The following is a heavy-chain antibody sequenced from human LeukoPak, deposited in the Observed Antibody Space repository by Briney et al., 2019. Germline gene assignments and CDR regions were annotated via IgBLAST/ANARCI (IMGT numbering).Heavy chain of an antibody. CDR3: ARSGDYEDNY. V-gene: IGHV3-48*03. CDR1: GFTFSSYE. CDR2: ISSSGSTI. Sequence: GGSLRLSCAASGFTFSSYEMNWVRQAPGKGLEWVSYISSSGSTIYYADSVKGRFTISRDNAKNSLYLQMNSLRAEDTAVYYCARSGDYEDNYCGQGTLVTVSS. J-gene: IGHJ4*02. D-gene: IGHD4-17*01.